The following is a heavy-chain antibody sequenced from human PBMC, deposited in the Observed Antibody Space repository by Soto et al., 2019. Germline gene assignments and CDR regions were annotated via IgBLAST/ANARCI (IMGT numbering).Heavy chain of an antibody. V-gene: IGHV4-59*08. J-gene: IGHJ6*03. Sequence: TLSLTCTVSGGSISSYYWSWIRQPPGKGLEWIGYIYYSGSTNYNPSLKSRVTISVDTSKNQFSLKLSSVTAADTAVYYCARSGTFYGGDYYYYMDVWGKGTTVTVSS. CDR1: GGSISSYY. D-gene: IGHD4-17*01. CDR2: IYYSGST. CDR3: ARSGTFYGGDYYYYMDV.